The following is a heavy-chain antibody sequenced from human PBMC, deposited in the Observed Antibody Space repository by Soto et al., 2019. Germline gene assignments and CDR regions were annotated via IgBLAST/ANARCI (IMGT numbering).Heavy chain of an antibody. CDR1: GYSFTSYW. D-gene: IGHD2-8*01. CDR3: AGTSLYCTNGVCYPYCSGGSCYYYYYGMDV. J-gene: IGHJ6*02. CDR2: IDPSDSYT. Sequence: PXAFLKMSCKGSGYSFTSYWISWVRQIPGKGLEWMGRIDPSDSYTNYSPSFQGHVTISADKSISTAYLQWSSLKASDTAMYYCAGTSLYCTNGVCYPYCSGGSCYYYYYGMDVWGQGTTVTVS. V-gene: IGHV5-10-1*01.